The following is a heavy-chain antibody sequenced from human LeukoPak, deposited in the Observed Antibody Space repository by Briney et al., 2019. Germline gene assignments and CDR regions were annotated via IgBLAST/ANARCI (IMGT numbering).Heavy chain of an antibody. V-gene: IGHV4-31*11. CDR1: GGSFSGYY. D-gene: IGHD5-18*01. J-gene: IGHJ3*02. Sequence: SETLSLTCAVYGGSFSGYYWSWIRQHPGKGLEWIGYIYYSGSTYYNPSLKSRVTISVDTSKNQFSLKLSSVTAADTAAYYCARDPDTAMVPDAFDIWGQGTMVTVSS. CDR2: IYYSGST. CDR3: ARDPDTAMVPDAFDI.